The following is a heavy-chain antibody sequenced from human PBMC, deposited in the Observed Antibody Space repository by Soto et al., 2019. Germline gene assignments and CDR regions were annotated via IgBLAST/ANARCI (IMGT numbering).Heavy chain of an antibody. V-gene: IGHV4-34*01. CDR2: INHRGSA. Sequence: SETLSLTCAAYGESFIGYYWTWIRQPPGKGLEWIGEINHRGSANYNPSLKSRVTISVDTSNNQFSLKLSSVTAADTSVYYCARTDIVTTNCFDPWGQGTLVTVSS. CDR3: ARTDIVTTNCFDP. J-gene: IGHJ5*02. D-gene: IGHD5-12*01. CDR1: GESFIGYY.